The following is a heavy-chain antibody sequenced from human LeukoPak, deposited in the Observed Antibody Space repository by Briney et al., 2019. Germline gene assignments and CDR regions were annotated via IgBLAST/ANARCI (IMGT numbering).Heavy chain of an antibody. CDR2: IYHSGST. CDR1: GGSISSGGYS. Sequence: PSQTLSLTCAVSGGSISSGGYSWSWIRQPPGTGLEWIGYIYHSGSTYYNPSLKSRVTISVDRSKNQFSLKLSSVTAADTAVYYCARAGDSDGMDVWGQGTTVTVSS. J-gene: IGHJ6*02. CDR3: ARAGDSDGMDV. V-gene: IGHV4-30-2*01. D-gene: IGHD6-13*01.